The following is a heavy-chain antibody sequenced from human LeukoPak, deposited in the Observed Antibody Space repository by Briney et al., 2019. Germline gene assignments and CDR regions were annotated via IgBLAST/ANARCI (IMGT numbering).Heavy chain of an antibody. CDR3: AREISGYYRDWYFDL. Sequence: ASVKVSCKASGYTFTGYYMRWVRQAPGQGLEWMGRVNPNSGGTNYAQKFQGRVTMTRDTSISTAYMELSRLRSDDTAVYYCAREISGYYRDWYFDLWGRGTLVTVSS. J-gene: IGHJ2*01. V-gene: IGHV1-2*06. CDR2: VNPNSGGT. D-gene: IGHD3-22*01. CDR1: GYTFTGYY.